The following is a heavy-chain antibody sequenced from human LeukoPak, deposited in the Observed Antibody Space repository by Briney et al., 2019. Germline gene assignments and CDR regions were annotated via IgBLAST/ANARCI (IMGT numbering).Heavy chain of an antibody. V-gene: IGHV4-39*07. D-gene: IGHD4-17*01. CDR3: ARGTMTTVTYYFDY. J-gene: IGHJ4*02. CDR1: GGSVSSSTYY. Sequence: SETLSLTCTVSGGSVSSSTYYWSWIRQPPGKGLGWIGEINHSGSTNYNPSLKSRVTISVDTSKNQFSLKLSSVTAADTAVYYCARGTMTTVTYYFDYWGQGTLVTVSS. CDR2: INHSGST.